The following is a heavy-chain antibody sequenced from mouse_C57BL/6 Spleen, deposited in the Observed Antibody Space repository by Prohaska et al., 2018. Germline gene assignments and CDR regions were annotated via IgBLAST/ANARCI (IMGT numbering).Heavy chain of an antibody. CDR1: GYTFTIYW. V-gene: IGHV1-64*01. CDR3: ASGYDLYLFAY. CDR2: IHPNSGST. J-gene: IGHJ3*01. D-gene: IGHD1-2*01. Sequence: GAELVKPGASVKLSCKASGYTFTIYWMHWVKQRPGQVLEWIGMIHPNSGSTNYNEKFKSKATLTVDKSSSTAYMQLSSLTSEDSAVYYCASGYDLYLFAYWGQGTLVTVSA.